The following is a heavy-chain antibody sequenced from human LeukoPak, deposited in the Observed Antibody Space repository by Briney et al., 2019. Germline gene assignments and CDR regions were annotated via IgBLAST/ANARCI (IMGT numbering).Heavy chain of an antibody. D-gene: IGHD1-20*01. Sequence: PSKTLSLTCTVSGGSISSSSYYWGWIRQPPGKGLEWIGRIYYSGSTYYNPSLKSRVTISVDTSKNQFSLKLSSVTAADTAVYYCARRVTGTETLDYWGQGTLVTVSS. CDR1: GGSISSSSYY. V-gene: IGHV4-39*01. J-gene: IGHJ4*02. CDR2: IYYSGST. CDR3: ARRVTGTETLDY.